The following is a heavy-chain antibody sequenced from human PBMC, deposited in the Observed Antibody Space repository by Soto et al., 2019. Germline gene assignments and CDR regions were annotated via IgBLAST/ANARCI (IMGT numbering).Heavy chain of an antibody. CDR3: TTEGTIRRDNY. CDR2: MNPNSGNT. D-gene: IGHD2-2*02. Sequence: QVQLVQSGAEVKKPGASVRVSCKASGYTFTSYDINWVRQATGQGLEWMGWMNPNSGNTGYAQKFQGRVTMTRNTSISTAYMALSSLRSQYTPMYYCTTEGTIRRDNYWGQGTLVTVSS. V-gene: IGHV1-8*01. CDR1: GYTFTSYD. J-gene: IGHJ4*02.